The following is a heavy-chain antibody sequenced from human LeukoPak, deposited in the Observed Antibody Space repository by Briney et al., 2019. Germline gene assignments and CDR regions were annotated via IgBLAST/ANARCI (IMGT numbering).Heavy chain of an antibody. J-gene: IGHJ4*02. CDR2: INPNSGGT. CDR1: GYTFTGYY. CDR3: ARELAVAGTRGDY. Sequence: ASVKVSCKASGYTFTGYYMHWVRQAPGQGLEWMGWINPNSGGTNYAQKFQGRVTMTRDTSISTAYMELSRLRSDDTAVYYCARELAVAGTRGDYWGQGTLVTVSS. V-gene: IGHV1-2*02. D-gene: IGHD6-19*01.